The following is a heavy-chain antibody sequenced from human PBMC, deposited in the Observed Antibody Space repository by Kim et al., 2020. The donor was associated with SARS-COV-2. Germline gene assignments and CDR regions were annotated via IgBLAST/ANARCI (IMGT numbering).Heavy chain of an antibody. V-gene: IGHV3-7*01. Sequence: GGSLRLSCAASGFTFTSDWMSWVRQAPGKGLEWVAKIKKDGSERYYVYSVKGRFTISRDNAKNTLYLQMNSLRAEDTGVYYCARDRRYSLDYGGQGPRVPV. D-gene: IGHD2-15*01. CDR1: GFTFTSDW. CDR2: IKKDGSER. CDR3: ARDRRYSLDY. J-gene: IGHJ4*02.